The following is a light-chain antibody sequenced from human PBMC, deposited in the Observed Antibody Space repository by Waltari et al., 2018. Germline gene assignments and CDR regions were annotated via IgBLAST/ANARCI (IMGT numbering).Light chain of an antibody. Sequence: QSALPQPPSTSGSLGQSVTISCTGTSRDIGGFNYFSWYQQHPGKAPKLMIYEVNKRPSGVPDRFSASKSGNTASLTVSGLQAEDEADYYCSSYGGNNNLLFGGGTKLTVL. CDR3: SSYGGNNNLL. J-gene: IGLJ2*01. V-gene: IGLV2-8*01. CDR1: SRDIGGFNY. CDR2: EVN.